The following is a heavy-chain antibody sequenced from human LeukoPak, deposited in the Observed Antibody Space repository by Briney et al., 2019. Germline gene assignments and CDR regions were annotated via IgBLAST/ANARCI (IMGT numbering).Heavy chain of an antibody. CDR2: IIPILGIA. CDR3: ARDDSNEYYYYGMDV. Sequence: SVKVSCKASGGTFSSYAIGWVRQAPGQGLEWMGRIIPILGIANYAQKFQGRVTITADKSTSTAYMELSSLRSEDTAVYYCARDDSNEYYYYGMDVWGQGTTVTVSS. V-gene: IGHV1-69*04. J-gene: IGHJ6*02. CDR1: GGTFSSYA. D-gene: IGHD4-11*01.